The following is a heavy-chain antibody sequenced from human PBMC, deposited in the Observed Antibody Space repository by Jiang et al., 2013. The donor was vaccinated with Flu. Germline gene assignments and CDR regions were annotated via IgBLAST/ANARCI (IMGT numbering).Heavy chain of an antibody. J-gene: IGHJ4*02. CDR3: ARPTVNDYGDFGY. CDR2: ISGSSNSYI. D-gene: IGHD4-17*01. V-gene: IGHV3-21*01. Sequence: VQLVESGGGLVKPGGSLRLSCAASGFTFSSYNMHWVRQAPGKGLEWVSSISGSSNSYIYYADSVKGRFTISRDNAKNSLYLQMNSLRTEDTAVYYCARPTVNDYGDFGYWGQGTLVTVSS. CDR1: GFTFSSYN.